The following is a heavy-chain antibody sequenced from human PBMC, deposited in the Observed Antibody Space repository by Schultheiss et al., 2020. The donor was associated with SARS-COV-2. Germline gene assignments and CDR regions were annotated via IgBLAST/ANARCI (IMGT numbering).Heavy chain of an antibody. Sequence: SVKVSCKASGYTFTSYAISWVRQAPGQGLEWMGGIIPIFGTANYAQKFQGRVTITADKSTSTAYMELSSLRAEDTAVYYCARDGSSSWYRYEEYFQHWGQGTLVTVSS. CDR1: GYTFTSYA. D-gene: IGHD6-13*01. J-gene: IGHJ1*01. V-gene: IGHV1-69*06. CDR2: IIPIFGTA. CDR3: ARDGSSSWYRYEEYFQH.